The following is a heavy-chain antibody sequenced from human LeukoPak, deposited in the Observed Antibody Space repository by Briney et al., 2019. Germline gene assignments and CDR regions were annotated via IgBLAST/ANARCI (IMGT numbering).Heavy chain of an antibody. CDR2: INHSGST. CDR1: GGSFSGYY. Sequence: SETLSLTCAVYGGSFSGYYWSWIRQPPGKGLEWIGEINHSGSTNYNPSLKSRVTISVDTSKNQFSLKLSSVPAADTAVYYCARVAVTTFDWFDPWGQGTLVTVSS. V-gene: IGHV4-34*01. CDR3: ARVAVTTFDWFDP. D-gene: IGHD4-17*01. J-gene: IGHJ5*02.